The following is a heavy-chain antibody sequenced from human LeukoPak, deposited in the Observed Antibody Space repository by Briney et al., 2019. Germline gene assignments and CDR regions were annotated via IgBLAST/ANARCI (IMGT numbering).Heavy chain of an antibody. CDR2: ISVDGESA. J-gene: IGHJ4*02. V-gene: IGHV3-23*01. Sequence: GGSLRLSCTVSGFSVSTSGMSWVRQAQGKGQQTISAISVDGESAYYADSVKGRFTISRDNSKNTQYLQMNSLRVEDTAVYYCAQGYSSGWYPHWGQGSLVSVSS. CDR1: GFSVSTSG. CDR3: AQGYSSGWYPH. D-gene: IGHD6-19*01.